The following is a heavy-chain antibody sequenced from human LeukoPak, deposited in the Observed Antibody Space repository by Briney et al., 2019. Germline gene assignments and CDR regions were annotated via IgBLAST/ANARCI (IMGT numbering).Heavy chain of an antibody. CDR3: TRVDGSCSGGSCPSGNWFDP. CDR1: GDSVSSNSAA. CDR2: TYYRSKWYN. J-gene: IGHJ5*02. V-gene: IGHV6-1*01. Sequence: SQTLSLTCAISGDSVSSNSAAWIWIWQSPSRGLEWLGKTYYRSKWYNDYAVSVKSRISINPDTSKNQFSLQLNSVTPEDTALYYCTRVDGSCSGGSCPSGNWFDPWGQGTLVTVSS. D-gene: IGHD2-15*01.